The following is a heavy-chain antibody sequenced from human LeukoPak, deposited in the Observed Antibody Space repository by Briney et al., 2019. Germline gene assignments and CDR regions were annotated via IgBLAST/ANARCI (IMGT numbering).Heavy chain of an antibody. CDR2: MNPNSGNT. CDR1: GYTFTSYD. D-gene: IGHD1-26*01. J-gene: IGHJ6*03. CDR3: ARAPAGSYYPLFYYYYYMDV. Sequence: ASVKVSCKASGYTFTSYDINWVRQATGQGLGWMGWMNPNSGNTGYAQKFQGRVTITRNTSISTAYMELSSLRSEDTAVYYCARAPAGSYYPLFYYYYYMDVWGKGTTVTVSS. V-gene: IGHV1-8*03.